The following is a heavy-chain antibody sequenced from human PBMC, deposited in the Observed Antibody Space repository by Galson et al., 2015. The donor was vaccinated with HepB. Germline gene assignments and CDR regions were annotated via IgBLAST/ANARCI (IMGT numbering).Heavy chain of an antibody. CDR1: GYTFTSYG. CDR2: ISAYNGNT. J-gene: IGHJ4*02. V-gene: IGHV1-18*01. Sequence: SVKVSCKASGYTFTSYGISWVRQAPGQGLEWMGWISAYNGNTNYAQKLQGRVTMTTDTSTSTAYMELRSLRSDDTAVYYCATSPLDSSTTKANRFDYWGQGTLVTVSS. CDR3: ATSPLDSSTTKANRFDY. D-gene: IGHD2-2*01.